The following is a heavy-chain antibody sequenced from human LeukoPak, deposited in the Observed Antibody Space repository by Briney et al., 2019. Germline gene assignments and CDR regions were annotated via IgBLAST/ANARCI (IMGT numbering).Heavy chain of an antibody. Sequence: QPGGSLRLSCAASGFTFSSYAMHWVRQAPGKGLEYVSAISSNGGSTYYANSVKGRFTISRDNSKNTLYLQMGSLRAVDMAVYYCASLATGYPYWGQGTLVTVSS. D-gene: IGHD1-1*01. J-gene: IGHJ4*02. CDR3: ASLATGYPY. CDR2: ISSNGGST. CDR1: GFTFSSYA. V-gene: IGHV3-64*01.